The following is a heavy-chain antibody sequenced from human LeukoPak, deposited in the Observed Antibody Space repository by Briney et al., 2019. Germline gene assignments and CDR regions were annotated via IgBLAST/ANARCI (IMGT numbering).Heavy chain of an antibody. CDR3: AGVVTMVRGVIIVVGFDY. J-gene: IGHJ4*02. CDR2: ITSSSSYI. D-gene: IGHD3-10*01. V-gene: IGHV3-21*01. CDR1: GFTFSSYS. Sequence: PAGSLRLSCAASGFTFSSYSMNWVRQAPGKGLEWVSSITSSSSYIYYADSVKGRFTISRDNAKNSLYLQMNSLRAEDTAVYYCAGVVTMVRGVIIVVGFDYWGQGTLVTVS.